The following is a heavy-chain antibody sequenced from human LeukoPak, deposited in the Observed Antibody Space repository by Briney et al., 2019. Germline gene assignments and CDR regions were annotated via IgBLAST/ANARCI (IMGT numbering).Heavy chain of an antibody. CDR1: GYTFTGYY. Sequence: ASVKVSCKASGYTFTGYYMHWVRQAPGQGLECMGWINPNSGGTNYAQKFQGRVTMTRDTSTSTVYMELSSLRSEDTAVYYCARDKGSLDILTGPWYFDYWGQGTLVTASS. CDR2: INPNSGGT. CDR3: ARDKGSLDILTGPWYFDY. D-gene: IGHD3-9*01. J-gene: IGHJ4*02. V-gene: IGHV1-2*02.